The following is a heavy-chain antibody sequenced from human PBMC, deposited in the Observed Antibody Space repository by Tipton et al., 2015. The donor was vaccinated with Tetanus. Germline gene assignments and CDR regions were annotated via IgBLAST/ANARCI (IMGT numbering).Heavy chain of an antibody. D-gene: IGHD2-8*01. CDR3: ARARCTDGVCNFDF. V-gene: IGHV5-51*01. CDR2: IYPGDSDT. Sequence: QLVQSGAEVKKPGESLTISCKGSGYSFTTYWISWVRQMPGKGLEWMGIIYPGDSDTRYSPSFQGRVTISVDKSINTAYLQWSSLRASDTSMFYCARARCTDGVCNFDFWGQGALVTVAS. CDR1: GYSFTTYW. J-gene: IGHJ4*02.